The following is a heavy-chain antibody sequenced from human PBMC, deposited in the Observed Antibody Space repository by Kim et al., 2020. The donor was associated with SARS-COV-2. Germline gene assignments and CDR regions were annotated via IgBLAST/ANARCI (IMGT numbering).Heavy chain of an antibody. D-gene: IGHD6-13*01. CDR2: ISYDGSNK. Sequence: GGSLRLSCAASGFTFSSYGMHWVRQAPGKGLEWVAVISYDGSNKYYADSVKGRFTISRDNSKNTLYLQMNSLRAEDTAVYYCAKAGSSSWYRRGLESWFDPWGQGTLVTVSS. V-gene: IGHV3-30*18. CDR1: GFTFSSYG. J-gene: IGHJ5*02. CDR3: AKAGSSSWYRRGLESWFDP.